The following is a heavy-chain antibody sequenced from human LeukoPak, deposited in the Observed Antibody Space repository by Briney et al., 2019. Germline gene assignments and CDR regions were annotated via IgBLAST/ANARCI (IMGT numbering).Heavy chain of an antibody. CDR3: ARESGYSGYDFPFDY. Sequence: QPGRSLRLSCATSGFTFSNFAIHWVRQAPGKGLEGVAAISYDGSNKYFADSVKGRFTISRDNSGNTLYLQMNSLRAEDTAVYYCARESGYSGYDFPFDYWGQGTLVTVSS. CDR1: GFTFSNFA. V-gene: IGHV3-30*04. D-gene: IGHD5-12*01. J-gene: IGHJ4*02. CDR2: ISYDGSNK.